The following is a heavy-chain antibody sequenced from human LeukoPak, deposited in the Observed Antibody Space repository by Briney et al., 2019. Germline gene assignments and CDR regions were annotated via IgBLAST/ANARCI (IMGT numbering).Heavy chain of an antibody. CDR1: GFTFSSYA. CDR2: ISGSGDST. D-gene: IGHD2-2*01. CDR3: AKHCSSTSCYFDY. J-gene: IGHJ4*02. Sequence: PGGSLRLSCAASGFTFSSYAMSWVRQAPGKGLEWVSAISGSGDSTYHADSVKGRFTISRDNSRNTLYLQMNTLRAEDTAIYYCAKHCSSTSCYFDYWGQGTLVTVSS. V-gene: IGHV3-23*01.